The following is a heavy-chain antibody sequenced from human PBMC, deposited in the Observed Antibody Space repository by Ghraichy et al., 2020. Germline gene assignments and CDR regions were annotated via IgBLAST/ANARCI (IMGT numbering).Heavy chain of an antibody. J-gene: IGHJ4*02. D-gene: IGHD1-14*01. CDR3: ARDGMRTTPGDY. CDR1: GCTFTDYY. CDR2: INPNRGTT. Sequence: ASVKVSCKASGCTFTDYYIHWVRQAPGQGLEWMGWINPNRGTTNSAQSFQGRVTMTSDTSISTTYMELSGLRSDDTALYYCARDGMRTTPGDYWGQGTLVTVSS. V-gene: IGHV1-2*02.